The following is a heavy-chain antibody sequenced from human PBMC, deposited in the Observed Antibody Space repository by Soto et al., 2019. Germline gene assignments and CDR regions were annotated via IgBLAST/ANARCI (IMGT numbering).Heavy chain of an antibody. CDR1: GSTFTSNG. J-gene: IGHJ4*02. D-gene: IGHD5-18*01. V-gene: IGHV1-18*04. CDR2: ISTYNENM. CDR3: AYVGGCSTGDYSFDF. Sequence: GASVKVSCKVSGSTFTSNGIGWVRQAPGRGLEWMGWISTYNENMDTAPQLQGRLTMTTDTSTKTAYMELTNLKLDDTALYYCAYVGGCSTGDYSFDFWGQGTPVTVSS.